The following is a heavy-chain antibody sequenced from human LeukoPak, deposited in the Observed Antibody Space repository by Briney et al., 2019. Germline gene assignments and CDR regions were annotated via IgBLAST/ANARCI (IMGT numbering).Heavy chain of an antibody. CDR2: IWYDGSNE. CDR1: GFTFINYG. V-gene: IGHV3-33*01. D-gene: IGHD6-13*01. Sequence: PGGSLRLSCAGSGFTFINYGMHWARQAQGKGLDWVENIWYDGSNEYYVVSVKGRFTISRDNSKNTLFLQMNSLRAEDTAVYYCARDRERAADLGYWGQGTLVTVAS. CDR3: ARDRERAADLGY. J-gene: IGHJ4*02.